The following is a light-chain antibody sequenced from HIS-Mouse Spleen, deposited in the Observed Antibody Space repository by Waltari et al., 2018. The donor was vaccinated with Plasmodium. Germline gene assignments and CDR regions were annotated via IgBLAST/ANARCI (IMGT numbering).Light chain of an antibody. J-gene: IGKJ3*01. V-gene: IGKV1-8*01. Sequence: AIRMTQSPSSFSASTGDRVTITCRASQGISSYLAWYQQKPGKAPKLLIYAASTLQSGVPSRFSGSGSGTDFTLTISSVQSEDFATYYCQQYYSYPFTFGPGTKVDIK. CDR3: QQYYSYPFT. CDR2: AAS. CDR1: QGISSY.